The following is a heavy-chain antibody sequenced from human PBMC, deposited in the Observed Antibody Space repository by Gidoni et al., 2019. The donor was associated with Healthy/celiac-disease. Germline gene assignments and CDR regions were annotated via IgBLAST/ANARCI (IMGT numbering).Heavy chain of an antibody. J-gene: IGHJ4*02. V-gene: IGHV1-2*02. CDR2: INPNSGGT. D-gene: IGHD5-12*01. CDR3: AKASPFIVATPLPDY. Sequence: QVQLVQSGAEVKKPGASVKVPCKASGYTFTGYYMPWVRQAPGQGLEWMGWINPNSGGTNYAQKFQGRVTMTRDTSISTAYMELSRLRSDDTAVYYCAKASPFIVATPLPDYWGQGTLVTVSS. CDR1: GYTFTGYY.